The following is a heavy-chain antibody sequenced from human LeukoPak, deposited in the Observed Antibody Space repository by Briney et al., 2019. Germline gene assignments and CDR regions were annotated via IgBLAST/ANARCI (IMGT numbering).Heavy chain of an antibody. D-gene: IGHD3-3*01. CDR1: GFAFSSYA. V-gene: IGHV3-23*01. Sequence: GRSLRLSCEASGFAFSSYAMSWVRQAPGKGLEWVSAISSSGAGTYYADSVKGRFTISRDNSKNTLYLQMNSLRAEDTAVYYCAKNTILDSRSYWGQGNLVTVSS. J-gene: IGHJ4*02. CDR2: ISSSGAGT. CDR3: AKNTILDSRSY.